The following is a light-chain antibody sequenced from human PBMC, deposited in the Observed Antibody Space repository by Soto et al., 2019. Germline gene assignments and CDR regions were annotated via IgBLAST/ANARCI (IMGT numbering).Light chain of an antibody. V-gene: IGLV2-14*01. J-gene: IGLJ1*01. CDR1: SSDVGAYDY. Sequence: QSALTQPASVSGSPGQSITISCTGTSSDVGAYDYVSWYQQHPDKAPKLIIYVVSNRPSGVSNRFSGSKSGNTASLTISGLQAEDEADYYCSLYTCSDTPNVFGTGTKVTVL. CDR2: VVS. CDR3: SLYTCSDTPNV.